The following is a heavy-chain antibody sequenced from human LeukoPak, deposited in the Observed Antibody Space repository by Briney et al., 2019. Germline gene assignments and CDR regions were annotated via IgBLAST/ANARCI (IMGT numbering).Heavy chain of an antibody. Sequence: PGRSLRLSCAASGFTFSSYGMHWVRQAPGKGLEWVAVISYDVSNKYYADSVKGRFTISRDNSKNTLYLQMNSLRAEDTAVYYCAKDPDCSSTSCYTWSECFQHWGQGTLVTVSS. J-gene: IGHJ1*01. V-gene: IGHV3-30*18. D-gene: IGHD2-2*02. CDR3: AKDPDCSSTSCYTWSECFQH. CDR2: ISYDVSNK. CDR1: GFTFSSYG.